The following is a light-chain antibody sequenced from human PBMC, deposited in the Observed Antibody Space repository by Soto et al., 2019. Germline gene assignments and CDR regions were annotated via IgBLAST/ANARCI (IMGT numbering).Light chain of an antibody. J-gene: IGKJ1*01. CDR1: QSVSSSY. CDR3: QQYGSSGWT. CDR2: GAS. Sequence: EIVLTQSPGTLSLSPGERATLSCRASQSVSSSYLAWYQQKPGQAPRLLIYGASSRATGIPDRFSGSGSGTHFPLTISRLEPEDFAVYYCQQYGSSGWTFGQGTKVEIK. V-gene: IGKV3-20*01.